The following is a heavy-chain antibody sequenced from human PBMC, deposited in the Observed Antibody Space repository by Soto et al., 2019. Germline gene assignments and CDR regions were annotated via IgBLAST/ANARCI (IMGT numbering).Heavy chain of an antibody. J-gene: IGHJ4*02. CDR1: GGSISSSSHY. CDR2: IYYSGSA. V-gene: IGHV4-39*01. D-gene: IGHD6-13*01. Sequence: PSETLSLTCTVSGGSISSSSHYWAWIRQPPGKGLEWIGNIYYSGSAYYNPSLKSRVTISVDTSMNQFSLHLSSMTAADTAVFYCARQTGGSSLIDYWGQGTLVTVSS. CDR3: ARQTGGSSLIDY.